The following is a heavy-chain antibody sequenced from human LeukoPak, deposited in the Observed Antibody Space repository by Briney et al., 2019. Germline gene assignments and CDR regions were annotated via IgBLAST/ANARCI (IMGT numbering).Heavy chain of an antibody. J-gene: IGHJ4*02. CDR1: GFTFSSYA. CDR2: INHSGST. D-gene: IGHD5-18*01. V-gene: IGHV4-34*01. CDR3: ASENTAMVLHYFDY. Sequence: PGGSLRLSCAASGFTFSSYAMSWIRQPPGKGLEWIGEINHSGSTNYNPSLKSRVTISVDTSKNQFSLKLSSVTAADTAVYYCASENTAMVLHYFDYWGQGTLVTVSS.